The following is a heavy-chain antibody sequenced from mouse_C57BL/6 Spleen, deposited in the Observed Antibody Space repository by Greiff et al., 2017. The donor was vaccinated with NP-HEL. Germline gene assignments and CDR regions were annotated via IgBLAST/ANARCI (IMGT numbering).Heavy chain of an antibody. CDR3: AITGTFAY. CDR2: IYPGDGDT. Sequence: QVQLQQSGPELVKPGASVKISCKASGYAFSSSWMNWVKQRPGKGLEWIGRIYPGDGDTNYNGKFKGKATLTADKSSSTAYMQLSSLTSEDSAVYFCAITGTFAYWGQGTLVTVSA. D-gene: IGHD4-1*01. J-gene: IGHJ3*01. V-gene: IGHV1-82*01. CDR1: GYAFSSSW.